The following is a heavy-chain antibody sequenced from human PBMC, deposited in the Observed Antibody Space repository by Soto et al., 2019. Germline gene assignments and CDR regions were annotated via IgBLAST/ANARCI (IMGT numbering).Heavy chain of an antibody. CDR1: GYIFATYW. Sequence: PGESLKISCRTSGYIFATYWIGWVRQTPEKGLEWMGLIYPGDSDTRYSPSFQGQVTISADKSISTAYLQWSSLKASDTAMYYCARLNGVGYSSSWYVGTNWFDPWGQGTLVTVSS. CDR2: IYPGDSDT. V-gene: IGHV5-51*01. J-gene: IGHJ5*02. CDR3: ARLNGVGYSSSWYVGTNWFDP. D-gene: IGHD6-13*01.